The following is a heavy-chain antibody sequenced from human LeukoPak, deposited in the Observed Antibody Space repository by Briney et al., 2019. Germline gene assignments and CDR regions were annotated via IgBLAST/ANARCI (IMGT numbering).Heavy chain of an antibody. CDR3: ARGLQMRSGWPYDY. J-gene: IGHJ4*02. D-gene: IGHD6-19*01. Sequence: PGGSLRLSCAASGFTFSSYEMNWVRQAPGEGLEWVSYISSSGSTIYYADSVKGRFTISRDNAKNSLSLQMNSLRVEDTAVYYCARGLQMRSGWPYDYWGQGILVTVSS. CDR2: ISSSGSTI. CDR1: GFTFSSYE. V-gene: IGHV3-48*03.